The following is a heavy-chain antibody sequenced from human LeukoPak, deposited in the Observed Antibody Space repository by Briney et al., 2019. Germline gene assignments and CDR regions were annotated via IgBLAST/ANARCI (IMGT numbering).Heavy chain of an antibody. V-gene: IGHV1-2*02. D-gene: IGHD3-3*01. CDR3: ARENNGEYDFWSGYYIGWFDP. CDR1: GYTFTGYY. Sequence: GASVKVSCKASGYTFTGYYMNWVRNAPEQGIKRMGWINPKSGGTNYAQKFQGRVTMTRDTSISTAYMELSRLRSDDTAVYYCARENNGEYDFWSGYYIGWFDPWGQGTLVTVSS. J-gene: IGHJ5*02. CDR2: INPKSGGT.